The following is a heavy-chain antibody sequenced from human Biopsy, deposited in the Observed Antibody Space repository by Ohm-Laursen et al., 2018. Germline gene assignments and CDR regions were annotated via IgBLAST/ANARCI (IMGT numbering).Heavy chain of an antibody. D-gene: IGHD3-9*01. CDR1: ARNFGNYA. CDR3: APQTPRDPAILTGGYHYDVAV. V-gene: IGHV1-69*01. Sequence: SSETVSCTLSARNFGNYAISWVRQAPGQGLECQGGIIIFFRPVTHAQKFQGRLTITADESTATAYIELSSLTSADTVVFYCAPQTPRDPAILTGGYHYDVAVWGQGTTVTVSS. CDR2: IIIFFRPV. J-gene: IGHJ6*02.